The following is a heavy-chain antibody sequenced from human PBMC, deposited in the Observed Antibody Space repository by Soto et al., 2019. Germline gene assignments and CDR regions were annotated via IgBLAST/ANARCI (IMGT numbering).Heavy chain of an antibody. CDR1: GYTFTSYA. D-gene: IGHD6-19*01. J-gene: IGHJ5*02. Sequence: QVQLVQSGAEVKKPGASVKVSCKASGYTFTSYAMHWVRQAPGQRLEWMGWINAGNGNTKYSQKLQGRATITRDTSASTAYMELSSLRSEDTAVYYCAGGVAGPLRWFDPWGQGTLVTVSS. CDR3: AGGVAGPLRWFDP. V-gene: IGHV1-3*01. CDR2: INAGNGNT.